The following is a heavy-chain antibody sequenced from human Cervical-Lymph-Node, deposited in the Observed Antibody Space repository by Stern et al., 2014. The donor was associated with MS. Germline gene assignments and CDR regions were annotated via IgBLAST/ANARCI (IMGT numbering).Heavy chain of an antibody. CDR3: ARQWPVDYYDSSGFDYFDY. Sequence: QMQLVQSGAEVKKPGASVKVSCKASGYTFTGYYMHWVRQAPGQGLEWMGRINPNSGGTNYAQKFQGRVTMTGDSSISTAYMELTRLTSDDTALYYCARQWPVDYYDSSGFDYFDYWGQGTLVTVSS. V-gene: IGHV1-2*06. CDR2: INPNSGGT. J-gene: IGHJ4*02. D-gene: IGHD3-22*01. CDR1: GYTFTGYY.